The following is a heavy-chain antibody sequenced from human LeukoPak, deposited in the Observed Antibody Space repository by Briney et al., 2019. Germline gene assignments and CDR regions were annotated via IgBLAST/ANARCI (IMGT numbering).Heavy chain of an antibody. J-gene: IGHJ4*02. CDR3: ARGEPYYFDY. CDR1: GGSISSGGYY. Sequence: SETLSLTCTASGGSISSGGYYWSWIRQHPGKGLEWIAYIYYSGSTYYNPSLKSRVTISVDTSKNQFSLRLSSVTAADTAVYYCARGEPYYFDYWGQGTLVTVSS. V-gene: IGHV4-31*03. CDR2: IYYSGST. D-gene: IGHD1-26*01.